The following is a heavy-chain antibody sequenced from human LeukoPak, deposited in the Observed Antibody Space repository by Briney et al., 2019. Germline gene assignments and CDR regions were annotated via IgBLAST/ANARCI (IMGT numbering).Heavy chain of an antibody. CDR1: GGSISSGGYY. Sequence: SETLSLTCTVSGGSISSGGYYWSWIRQHPGKGLEWIGYIYYSGSTYYNPSLKSRVTISVDTSKNQFSLKLSSVTAADTAVYYCARDGPYYYDSTHSNWFDPWGQGTLVTVSS. D-gene: IGHD3-22*01. J-gene: IGHJ5*02. V-gene: IGHV4-31*03. CDR2: IYYSGST. CDR3: ARDGPYYYDSTHSNWFDP.